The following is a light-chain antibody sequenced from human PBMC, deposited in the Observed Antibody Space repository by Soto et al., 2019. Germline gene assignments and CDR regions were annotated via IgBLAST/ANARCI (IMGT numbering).Light chain of an antibody. Sequence: NFMLTQPHSVSESPGKTVTISCTRSSGSIASNYVQWYQQRPGSSPTTVIYEDNQRPSGVPDRFSGSIDSSSNSASLTISGLKTEDEADYYCQSYDSTLSVFGGGTKVTVL. CDR2: EDN. V-gene: IGLV6-57*01. J-gene: IGLJ3*02. CDR3: QSYDSTLSV. CDR1: SGSIASNY.